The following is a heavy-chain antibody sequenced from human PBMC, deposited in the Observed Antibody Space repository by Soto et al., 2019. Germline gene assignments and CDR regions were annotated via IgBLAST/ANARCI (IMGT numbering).Heavy chain of an antibody. CDR3: ARSVHYYYDSSGYYT. J-gene: IGHJ5*02. CDR1: GGSIRSGGYY. D-gene: IGHD3-22*01. V-gene: IGHV4-31*03. Sequence: LSETLSLTCTVSGGSIRSGGYYWIWIRQHPGKGLEWIGYIYYSGSTYYNPSLKSRVTISVDTSKNQFSLKLSSVTAADTALYYCARSVHYYYDSSGYYTWGQGTLVTVSS. CDR2: IYYSGST.